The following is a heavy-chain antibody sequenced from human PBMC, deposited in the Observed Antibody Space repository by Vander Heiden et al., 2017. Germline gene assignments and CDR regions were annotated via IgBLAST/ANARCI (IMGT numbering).Heavy chain of an antibody. Sequence: KASGGTFSSYAISWVRQAPGQGLEWMGGIIPIFGTANYAHKFQGRVTITADESTSTAYMELSSLRSEDTAVYYCARLTHYDILTGSNSWCQGPLVTVSS. V-gene: IGHV1-69*01. D-gene: IGHD3-9*01. CDR3: ARLTHYDILTGSNS. J-gene: IGHJ4*02. CDR1: GGTFSSYA. CDR2: IIPIFGTA.